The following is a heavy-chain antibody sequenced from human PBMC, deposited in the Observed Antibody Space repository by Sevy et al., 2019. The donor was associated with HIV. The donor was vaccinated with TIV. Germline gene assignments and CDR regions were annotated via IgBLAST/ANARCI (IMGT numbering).Heavy chain of an antibody. D-gene: IGHD2-21*01. CDR2: KDQDGSQK. J-gene: IGHJ4*02. CDR3: ARELWPGDY. V-gene: IGHV3-7*01. CDR1: GFTFTDYF. Sequence: GGSLRLSCAASGFTFTDYFMGWVRQAPGKGLEWVANKDQDGSQKNYVGSVKGRFTISRDNAKNSVYLQMNRLRVDDTAVYYCARELWPGDYWGQGTLVTVSS.